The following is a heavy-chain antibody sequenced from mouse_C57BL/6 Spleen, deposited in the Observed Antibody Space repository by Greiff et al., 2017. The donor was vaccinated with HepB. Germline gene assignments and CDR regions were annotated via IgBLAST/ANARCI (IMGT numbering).Heavy chain of an antibody. J-gene: IGHJ3*01. CDR3: ARDLGLHAWLAY. CDR2: ISDGGSYT. D-gene: IGHD3-3*01. CDR1: GFTFSSYA. V-gene: IGHV5-4*01. Sequence: EVKLMESGGGLVKPGGSLKLSCAASGFTFSSYAMSWVRQTPEKRLEWVATISDGGSYTYYPDNVKGRFTISRDNAKNNLYLQMSHLKSEDTAMYYCARDLGLHAWLAYWGQGTLVTVSA.